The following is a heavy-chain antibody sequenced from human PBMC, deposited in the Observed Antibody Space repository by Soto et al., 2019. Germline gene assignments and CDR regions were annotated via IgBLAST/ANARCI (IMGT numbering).Heavy chain of an antibody. CDR1: GFTFDDYA. Sequence: EVQLVESGGGLVQPGGSLRLSCAASGFTFDDYAIRWVRQAPGKGLEWASGLSWNGAATGYLNSVKGRFSISRDNTKNALHLQMTGLRAEDTAVYYGTNLPLDGSAFDCGGQGTLVTVSS. J-gene: IGHJ4*02. CDR3: TNLPLDGSAFDC. D-gene: IGHD3-10*01. CDR2: LSWNGAAT. V-gene: IGHV3-9*01.